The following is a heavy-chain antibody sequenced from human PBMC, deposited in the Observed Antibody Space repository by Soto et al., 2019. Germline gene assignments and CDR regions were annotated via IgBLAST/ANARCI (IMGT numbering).Heavy chain of an antibody. D-gene: IGHD3-22*01. J-gene: IGHJ4*02. CDR2: IYYSGST. V-gene: IGHV4-39*01. Sequence: SETLSLTCAVSGGSISSSSYYWGWIRQPPGKGLEWIGSIYYSGSTYYNPSLKSRVTISVDTSKNQFSLKLSSMTAADTAVYYCASTNYYDTSGYIHWGQGTLVTVSS. CDR3: ASTNYYDTSGYIH. CDR1: GGSISSSSYY.